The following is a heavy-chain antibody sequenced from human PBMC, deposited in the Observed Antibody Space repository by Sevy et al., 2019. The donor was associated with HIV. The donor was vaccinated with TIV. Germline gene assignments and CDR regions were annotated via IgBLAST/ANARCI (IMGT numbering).Heavy chain of an antibody. CDR2: IYYSGST. Sequence: SETLSLTCTVSGGSISSGDYYWSWIRQPPGKGLEWSGYIYYSGSTYYNPSLKSRVTISVDTSKNQFSLKLSSVTAADTAVYYCARIPIYSSSSDGEYYFDYWGQGTLVTVSS. CDR3: ARIPIYSSSSDGEYYFDY. CDR1: GGSISSGDYY. V-gene: IGHV4-30-4*01. D-gene: IGHD6-6*01. J-gene: IGHJ4*02.